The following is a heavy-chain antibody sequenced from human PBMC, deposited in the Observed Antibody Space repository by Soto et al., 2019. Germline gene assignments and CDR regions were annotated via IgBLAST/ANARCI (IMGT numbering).Heavy chain of an antibody. D-gene: IGHD2-2*01. V-gene: IGHV1-69*06. J-gene: IGHJ6*02. CDR3: ARRYCSSTSCYLGDYYYYGMDV. CDR1: GGTFSSYA. Sequence: SVKVSCKASGGTFSSYAISWVRQAPGQGLEWMGGIIPIFGTANYAQKFQGRVTITADKSTNTAYMELSSLRSEDTAVYYCARRYCSSTSCYLGDYYYYGMDVWGQGTTVTVSS. CDR2: IIPIFGTA.